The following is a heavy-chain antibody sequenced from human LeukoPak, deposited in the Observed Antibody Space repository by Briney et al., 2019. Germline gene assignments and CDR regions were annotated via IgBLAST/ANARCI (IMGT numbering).Heavy chain of an antibody. Sequence: GSLRLSCAASGFTFSSYGMHWVRQAPGKGLEWVAFIRYDGSNKYYADSVKGRFTISRDNSKNTLYLQMNSLRAEDTAVYYCAKDFKPMITFGGVHDYWGQGTLVTVSS. V-gene: IGHV3-30*02. CDR1: GFTFSSYG. J-gene: IGHJ4*02. CDR2: IRYDGSNK. D-gene: IGHD3-16*01. CDR3: AKDFKPMITFGGVHDY.